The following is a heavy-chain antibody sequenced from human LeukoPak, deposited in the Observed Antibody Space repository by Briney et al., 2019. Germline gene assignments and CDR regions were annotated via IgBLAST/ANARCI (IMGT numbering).Heavy chain of an antibody. J-gene: IGHJ4*02. D-gene: IGHD1-26*01. Sequence: WASVKVSCKASGYTFTSYDINWVRQATGQGLEWMGWMNPNSGNTGYAQKFQGRVAMTRSTSISTAYMELSSLRSEDTAVYYCARSVRYSGSYYYFDYWGQGTLVTVSS. CDR3: ARSVRYSGSYYYFDY. CDR2: MNPNSGNT. CDR1: GYTFTSYD. V-gene: IGHV1-8*01.